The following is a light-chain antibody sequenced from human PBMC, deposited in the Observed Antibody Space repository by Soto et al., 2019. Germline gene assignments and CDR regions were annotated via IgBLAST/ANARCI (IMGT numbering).Light chain of an antibody. CDR1: SSDVGGYDF. CDR2: EVS. J-gene: IGLJ2*01. V-gene: IGLV2-8*01. Sequence: QPVLTQPPSASGSPGQSVTISCTGTSSDVGGYDFVSWYQQHPGKAPKLMIYEVSKRPSGVPDRFSGSKSGNTASLTVSGLQADDEADYFCTSYAGNNNVVFGGGTQLTVL. CDR3: TSYAGNNNVV.